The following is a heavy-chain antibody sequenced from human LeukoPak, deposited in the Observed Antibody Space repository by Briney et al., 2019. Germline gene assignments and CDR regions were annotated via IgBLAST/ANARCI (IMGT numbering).Heavy chain of an antibody. CDR3: ARGPGYSSGWYYFDY. V-gene: IGHV3-20*01. CDR1: GFTFDDYG. D-gene: IGHD6-19*01. CDR2: INWNGGST. Sequence: PGGSLRLSCAASGFTFDDYGMSWVRQAPGKGLEWVSGINWNGGSTGYADSAKGRFTISRDNAKNSLYLQMNSLRAEDTALYHCARGPGYSSGWYYFDYWGQGTLVTVSS. J-gene: IGHJ4*02.